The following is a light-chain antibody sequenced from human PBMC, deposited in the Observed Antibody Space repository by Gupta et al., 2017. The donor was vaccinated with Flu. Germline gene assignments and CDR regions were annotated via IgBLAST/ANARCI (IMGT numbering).Light chain of an antibody. V-gene: IGKV3-20*01. Sequence: EIVLTQSPVTLSLSPGERATLSCRASQFVSSTYLAWYQQKPGQAPRLLIYGASNRATGTPDRFAGSGSGTDFTLDTRRLEPEDFAVYYCHQFGRSPWTFGQGTNVEVK. CDR2: GAS. J-gene: IGKJ1*01. CDR3: HQFGRSPWT. CDR1: QFVSSTY.